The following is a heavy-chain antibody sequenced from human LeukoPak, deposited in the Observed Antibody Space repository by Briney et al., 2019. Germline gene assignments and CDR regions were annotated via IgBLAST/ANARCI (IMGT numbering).Heavy chain of an antibody. CDR3: ARSVVPAAISNYYMDV. D-gene: IGHD2-2*01. CDR1: GYTFTGYY. J-gene: IGHJ6*03. CDR2: INSNSGGT. V-gene: IGHV1-2*02. Sequence: ASVKVSCKASGYTFTGYYMHWVRQAPGQGLEWMGWINSNSGGTNYAQKFQGRVTMTRDTSISTAYMELSRLRSDDTAVYYCARSVVPAAISNYYMDVWGKGTTVTVSS.